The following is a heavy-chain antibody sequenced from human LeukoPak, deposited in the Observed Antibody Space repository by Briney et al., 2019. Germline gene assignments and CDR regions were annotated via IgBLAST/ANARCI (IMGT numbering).Heavy chain of an antibody. CDR2: IKQDGSEK. D-gene: IGHD1-26*01. V-gene: IGHV3-7*01. Sequence: GGSLRLSCAASGFTVSSNYMSWVRQAPGKGLEWVANIKQDGSEKYYVDSVKGRFTISGDNAKNSLYLQMNSLRAEDTAAYYCARRWDYYYYYYYMDVWGKGTTVTVSS. CDR1: GFTVSSNY. J-gene: IGHJ6*03. CDR3: ARRWDYYYYYYYMDV.